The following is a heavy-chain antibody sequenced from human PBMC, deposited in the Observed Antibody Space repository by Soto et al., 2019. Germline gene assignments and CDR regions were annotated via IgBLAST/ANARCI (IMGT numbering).Heavy chain of an antibody. Sequence: QVQMVESGGGVVQPGGSLRLSCAAPGFTVSRHGMHWVRQAPGKGLEWVAVIWYDGSNRYYADSVKGPFTISKDNSKNTLYLEMNTLRPEDTAIYYCAAATTWNFHFPYWGQGTQVTVSS. CDR3: AAATTWNFHFPY. D-gene: IGHD1-7*01. CDR1: GFTVSRHG. V-gene: IGHV3-33*01. J-gene: IGHJ4*02. CDR2: IWYDGSNR.